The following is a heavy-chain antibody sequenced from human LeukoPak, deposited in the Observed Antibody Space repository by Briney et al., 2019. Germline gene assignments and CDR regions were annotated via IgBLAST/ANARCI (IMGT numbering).Heavy chain of an antibody. CDR1: GGTFSSYA. D-gene: IGHD1-20*01. Sequence: SVKVSCKASGGTFSSYAISWVRQAPGQGLEWMGGIIPIFGTANYAQKFQGRVTITADESTSTAYMELSSLRSEDTAVYYCAREIPSITGTTGAFDYWGQGTLVTVSS. CDR2: IIPIFGTA. CDR3: AREIPSITGTTGAFDY. J-gene: IGHJ4*02. V-gene: IGHV1-69*13.